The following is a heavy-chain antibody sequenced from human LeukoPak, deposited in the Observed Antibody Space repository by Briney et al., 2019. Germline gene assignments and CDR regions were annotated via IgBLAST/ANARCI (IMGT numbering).Heavy chain of an antibody. V-gene: IGHV3-23*01. D-gene: IGHD6-19*01. Sequence: PGGCLRLSCAASGFTFSSYAMSWVRQAPGKGLEWVSAISGSGGSTYYADSVKGRFTISRDNSKNTLYLQMNSLRAEDTVVYYCAKTSVAGYYFDYWGQGTLVTVSS. CDR3: AKTSVAGYYFDY. J-gene: IGHJ4*02. CDR1: GFTFSSYA. CDR2: ISGSGGST.